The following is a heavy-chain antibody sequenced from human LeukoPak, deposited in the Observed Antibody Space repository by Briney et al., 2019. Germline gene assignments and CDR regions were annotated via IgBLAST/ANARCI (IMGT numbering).Heavy chain of an antibody. V-gene: IGHV3-7*04. CDR2: IKQDGSEK. J-gene: IGHJ4*02. CDR1: GFTFSTYW. CDR3: VGGDYFDY. Sequence: GGSLRLSXAVSGFTFSTYWMSWVRQAPGKGLEWVANIKQDGSEKYYVDSVKGRFTISRDNTKNSLYLQMNSLRAEDTAVYYCVGGDYFDYWGQGTLVTVSS.